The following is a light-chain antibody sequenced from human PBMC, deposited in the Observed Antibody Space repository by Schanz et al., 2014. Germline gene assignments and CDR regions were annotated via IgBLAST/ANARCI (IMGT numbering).Light chain of an antibody. Sequence: EIVMTQSPATLSVSPGERATLSCRPSQSISSNLAWFQQKPGQAPRLLISGASTRATGIPARFSGSGSGTEFTLTISSLQSEDFAVYYCQQYGSSPVTFGGGTKV. J-gene: IGKJ4*01. V-gene: IGKV3-15*01. CDR1: QSISSN. CDR2: GAS. CDR3: QQYGSSPVT.